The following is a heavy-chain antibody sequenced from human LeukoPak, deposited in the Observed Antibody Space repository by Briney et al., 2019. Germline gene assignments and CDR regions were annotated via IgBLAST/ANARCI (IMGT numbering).Heavy chain of an antibody. Sequence: SATLSLTCTVSGGSIASSSNYWLWLRQPPGKGLEWIGSIYYTGNTYYNPSLKSRVTISVDTSKNQFSLKLSSVTAADTAVYYCAREGDYYYDSSGRDAFDIWGQGTMVTVSS. CDR2: IYYTGNT. V-gene: IGHV4-39*07. CDR1: GGSIASSSNY. D-gene: IGHD3-22*01. J-gene: IGHJ3*02. CDR3: AREGDYYYDSSGRDAFDI.